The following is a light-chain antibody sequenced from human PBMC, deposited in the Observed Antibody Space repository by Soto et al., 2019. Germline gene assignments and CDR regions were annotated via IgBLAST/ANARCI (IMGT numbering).Light chain of an antibody. J-gene: IGLJ3*02. CDR2: EVT. CDR3: SSHAGINNVV. CDR1: SSDVGSYNY. V-gene: IGLV2-8*01. Sequence: QSALTQPPSASGSPGQSVTISCIGTSSDVGSYNYVSWYQQHPGKAPKLMIYEVTKRPSGVPDRFSGSKSGNTASLTVSGLQAEDEADYYCSSHAGINNVVFGGGTKVTVL.